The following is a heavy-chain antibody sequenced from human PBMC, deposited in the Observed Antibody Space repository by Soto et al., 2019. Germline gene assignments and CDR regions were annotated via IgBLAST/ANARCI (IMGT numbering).Heavy chain of an antibody. CDR2: IIPIFGTA. V-gene: IGHV1-69*13. CDR1: GGTFSSYA. D-gene: IGHD3-3*01. CDR3: ARGPRLCISTSCYELRFLEWLN. J-gene: IGHJ4*02. Sequence: SVKVSCKASGGTFSSYAISWVRQAPGQGLEWMGGIIPIFGTANYAQKFQGRVTITADESTSTAYMELSSLRSEDTAVYYCARGPRLCISTSCYELRFLEWLNWGQGTLVTVSS.